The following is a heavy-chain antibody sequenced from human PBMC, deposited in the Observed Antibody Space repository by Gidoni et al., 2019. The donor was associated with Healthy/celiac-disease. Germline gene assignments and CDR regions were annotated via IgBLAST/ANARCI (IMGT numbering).Heavy chain of an antibody. D-gene: IGHD6-19*01. CDR3: AQLPSGYSSGWPRY. J-gene: IGHJ4*02. V-gene: IGHV1-69*02. CDR2: IIPILGIA. CDR1: GGTFSSYT. Sequence: QVQLVQSGTEVKKPGSSVKVSCKASGGTFSSYTIRWGRQAPGQGLEWMGRIIPILGIANYAQKFQGRVTITADKSTSTAYMELSSLRSEDTAVYYCAQLPSGYSSGWPRYWGQGTLVTVSS.